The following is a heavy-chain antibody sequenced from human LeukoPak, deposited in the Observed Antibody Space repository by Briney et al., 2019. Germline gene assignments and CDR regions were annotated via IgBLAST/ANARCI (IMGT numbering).Heavy chain of an antibody. CDR2: IWYDGSQK. CDR3: ARDRGDYNHNFDY. J-gene: IGHJ4*02. CDR1: GFTFSSYV. V-gene: IGHV3-33*08. Sequence: TGGSLRLSCTASGFTFSSYVMHWVRQAPGKGLEWVAVIWYDGSQKYYADSVKGRFTISRDNSKNMMYLHMNSLRAEDTAVYFCARDRGDYNHNFDYWGQGTLVTVSS. D-gene: IGHD4-17*01.